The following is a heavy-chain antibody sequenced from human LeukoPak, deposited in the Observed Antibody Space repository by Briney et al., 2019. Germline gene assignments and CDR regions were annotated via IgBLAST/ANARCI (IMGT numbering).Heavy chain of an antibody. CDR1: GGTFSSYA. CDR3: ASGSSGYGYYYYMDV. V-gene: IGHV1-69*01. Sequence: SVKVSCKAPGGTFSSYAISWVRQAPGQGLEWMGGIIPIFGTANYAQKFQGRVTITADESTSTAYMELSSLRSEDTAVYYCASGSSGYGYYYYMDVWGKGTTVTVSS. J-gene: IGHJ6*03. D-gene: IGHD3-22*01. CDR2: IIPIFGTA.